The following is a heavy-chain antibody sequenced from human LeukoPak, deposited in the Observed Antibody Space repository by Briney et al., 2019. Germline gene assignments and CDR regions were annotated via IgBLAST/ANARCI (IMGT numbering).Heavy chain of an antibody. CDR3: ARGGYSYGCGFDY. V-gene: IGHV1-69*05. J-gene: IGHJ4*02. D-gene: IGHD5-18*01. CDR2: IIPIFGTA. Sequence: GASVKVSCKPSGGTFSIYAISWVRQAPGQRLEWMGRIIPIFGTANYAQKFQGRVTITTDESTSTAYMELSSLRSEDTAVYYCARGGYSYGCGFDYWGQGTLVTVSS. CDR1: GGTFSIYA.